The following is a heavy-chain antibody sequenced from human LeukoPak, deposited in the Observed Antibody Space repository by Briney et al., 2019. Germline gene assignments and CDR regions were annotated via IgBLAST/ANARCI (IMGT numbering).Heavy chain of an antibody. CDR2: IYPGDSDT. Sequence: GESLKISCQGSGYSFSSPWIAWVRQMPGKGLEWMGIIYPGDSDTRYSPSFQGQVTISADKSISTAYLQWSSLKASDTAIYYCARRHNSGWYSDYWGQGTLVTVSS. J-gene: IGHJ4*02. CDR3: ARRHNSGWYSDY. D-gene: IGHD6-19*01. V-gene: IGHV5-51*01. CDR1: GYSFSSPW.